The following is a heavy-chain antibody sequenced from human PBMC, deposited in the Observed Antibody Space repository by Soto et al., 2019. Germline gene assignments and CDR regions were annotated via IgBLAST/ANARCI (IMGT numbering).Heavy chain of an antibody. D-gene: IGHD1-26*01. Sequence: PGESLKISCHGSGYSSTSYCIAWARQMRGKGLDWMGIIYPGGSGTRYSPSFQGQVTISADKSISTAYLQWSSMKASDTAMYFYARPETRYSASENKYYFYDMDVWGQGTTVTVSS. J-gene: IGHJ6*02. CDR2: IYPGGSGT. CDR1: GYSSTSYC. V-gene: IGHV5-51*01. CDR3: ARPETRYSASENKYYFYDMDV.